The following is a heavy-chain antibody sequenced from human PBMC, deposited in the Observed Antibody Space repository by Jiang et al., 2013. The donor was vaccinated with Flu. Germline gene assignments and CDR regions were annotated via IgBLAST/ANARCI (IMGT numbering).Heavy chain of an antibody. CDR3: ARYYDFWSGYPTGYFDL. Sequence: SSSNWWSWVRQPPGKGLEWIGEIYHSGSTNYNPSLKSRVTISVDKSKNQFSLKLSSVTAADTAVYYCARYYDFWSGYPTGYFDLWGRGTLVTVSS. V-gene: IGHV4-4*02. CDR2: IYHSGST. D-gene: IGHD3-3*01. J-gene: IGHJ2*01. CDR1: SSSNW.